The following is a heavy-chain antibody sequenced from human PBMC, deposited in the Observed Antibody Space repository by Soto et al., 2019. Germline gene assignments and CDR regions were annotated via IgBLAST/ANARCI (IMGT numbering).Heavy chain of an antibody. Sequence: GGSLRLSCAASGFMFSRYVMSWVRQAPGRGPEWVSGIRTSSGSGSRTYYADSVKGRFTISRDNSKSTLYLQMNSLRAEDTAVYYCARAITMIVVVPGYWGQGTLVTVSS. CDR2: IRTSSGSGSRT. CDR1: GFMFSRYV. J-gene: IGHJ4*02. D-gene: IGHD3-22*01. V-gene: IGHV3-23*01. CDR3: ARAITMIVVVPGY.